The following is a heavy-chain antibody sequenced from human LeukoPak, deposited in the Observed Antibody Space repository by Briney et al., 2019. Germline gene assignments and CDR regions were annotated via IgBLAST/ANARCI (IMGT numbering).Heavy chain of an antibody. CDR2: ISSSSSYI. J-gene: IGHJ4*02. V-gene: IGHV3-21*01. CDR3: ARESYWNYRHFDY. CDR1: GFTFSSYS. D-gene: IGHD1-7*01. Sequence: GGSLRLSRAASGFTFSSYSMNWVRQAPGKGLEWVSSISSSSSYIYYADSVKGRFTISRDNAKNSLYLQMNSLRAEDTAVYYCARESYWNYRHFDYWGQGTLVTVSS.